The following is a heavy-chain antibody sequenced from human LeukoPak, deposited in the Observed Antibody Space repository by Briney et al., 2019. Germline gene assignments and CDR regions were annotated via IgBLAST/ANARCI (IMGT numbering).Heavy chain of an antibody. J-gene: IGHJ6*04. Sequence: GGSLRLSCAASGFTFSSYSMNWVRQAPGKGLEWVSSISSSSSYIYYADSVKGRFTISRDNAKNSLYLQMNSLRAEDTAVYYCAELGITMIGGVWGKGTTVAISS. CDR2: ISSSSSYI. CDR1: GFTFSSYS. CDR3: AELGITMIGGV. V-gene: IGHV3-21*01. D-gene: IGHD3-10*02.